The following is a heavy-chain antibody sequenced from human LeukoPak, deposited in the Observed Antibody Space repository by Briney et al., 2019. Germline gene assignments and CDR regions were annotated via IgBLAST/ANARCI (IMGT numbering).Heavy chain of an antibody. D-gene: IGHD4-17*01. J-gene: IGHJ4*02. V-gene: IGHV1-2*02. Sequence: ASVKVSCKASGYTFTGYYMHWVRQAPGQGLERMGWINPNSGGTNYAQKFQGRVTMTRDTSISTAYMELSRLRSDDTAVYYCARSDSDDYGDYFDYWGQGTLVTVSS. CDR2: INPNSGGT. CDR1: GYTFTGYY. CDR3: ARSDSDDYGDYFDY.